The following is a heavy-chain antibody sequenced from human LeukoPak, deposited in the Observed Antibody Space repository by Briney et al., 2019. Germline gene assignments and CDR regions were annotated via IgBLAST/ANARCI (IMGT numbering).Heavy chain of an antibody. J-gene: IGHJ4*02. V-gene: IGHV1-8*01. D-gene: IGHD2-21*02. CDR1: GYTFTSYD. CDR2: MNPNSGNT. CDR3: ARDRVGTEWHYHPMFDS. Sequence: ASVKVSCKASGYTFTSYDINWVRQATGQGLEWMGWMNPNSGNTGYAQKFQGRVTMTRNTSISTAYMELSSLRSEDTAVYYCARDRVGTEWHYHPMFDSWGQGTLVTVSS.